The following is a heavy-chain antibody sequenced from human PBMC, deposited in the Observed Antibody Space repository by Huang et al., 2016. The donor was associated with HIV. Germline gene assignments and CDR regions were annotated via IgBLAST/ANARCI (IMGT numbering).Heavy chain of an antibody. Sequence: QVQLVQSGAEVKKPGASVKVSCKPSGYTFTSYNINWVRKATGKRLEWMGGMNQNSSNTGYAQKFQGRITMTRNTSISTAYMELNSLRSEDTAVYFCARGVSDFWSAPRRFDPWGQGTLVTVSS. V-gene: IGHV1-8*01. CDR1: GYTFTSYN. J-gene: IGHJ5*02. CDR3: ARGVSDFWSAPRRFDP. D-gene: IGHD3-3*01. CDR2: MNQNSSNT.